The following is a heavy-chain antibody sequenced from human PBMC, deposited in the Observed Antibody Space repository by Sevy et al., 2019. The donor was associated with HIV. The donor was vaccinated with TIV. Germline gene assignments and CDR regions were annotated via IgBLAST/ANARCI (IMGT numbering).Heavy chain of an antibody. D-gene: IGHD6-19*01. CDR3: TRDKQGEQWLVRAFDI. CDR2: IRGKAYGGTT. V-gene: IGHV3-49*03. Sequence: GGSLRLSCTASGFTFGDYAMSWFRRAPGRGRGGVGFIRGKAYGGTTESAGSVKGRFTISRDDSKSIAYLQMNSLKTEDTAVYYCTRDKQGEQWLVRAFDIWGQGTMVTVSS. J-gene: IGHJ3*02. CDR1: GFTFGDYA.